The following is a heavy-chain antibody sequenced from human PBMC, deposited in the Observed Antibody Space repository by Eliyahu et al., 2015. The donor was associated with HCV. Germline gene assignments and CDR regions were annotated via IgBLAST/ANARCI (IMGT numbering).Heavy chain of an antibody. V-gene: IGHV4-39*01. Sequence: QLQLQESGPGLVKPSETLSLTCTVSGGSISSSSYYWGWIRQPPGKGLEWIGSIYYSGSTYYNPSLKSRVTISVDTSKNQFSLKLSSVTAADTAVYYCARPLPHRSIAVAGTSDYWGQGTLVTVSS. CDR2: IYYSGST. CDR3: ARPLPHRSIAVAGTSDY. J-gene: IGHJ4*02. D-gene: IGHD6-19*01. CDR1: GGSISSSSYY.